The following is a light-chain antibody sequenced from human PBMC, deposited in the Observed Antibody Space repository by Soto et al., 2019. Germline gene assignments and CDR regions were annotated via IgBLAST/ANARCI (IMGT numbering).Light chain of an antibody. J-gene: IGKJ1*01. Sequence: EIVMTQSPATLSLSPGERAILSCRARQSVSSNLAWYEHRPGQAPRLLFYGASTRATGIPARFSGSVSGTEFTLTFCCLQSEDYAVYCGHQYNNWPPWTFGQGTKVDIK. V-gene: IGKV3-15*01. CDR3: HQYNNWPPWT. CDR1: QSVSSN. CDR2: GAS.